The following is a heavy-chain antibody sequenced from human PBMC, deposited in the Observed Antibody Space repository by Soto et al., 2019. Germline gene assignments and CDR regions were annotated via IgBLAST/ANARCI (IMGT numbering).Heavy chain of an antibody. J-gene: IGHJ4*02. CDR3: ARDTTDWYFDF. V-gene: IGHV6-1*01. CDR2: TYYRSKWYN. D-gene: IGHD3-9*01. CDR1: GDSVSSNNAG. Sequence: SQTLSLTCAISGDSVSSNNAGWNWIRQSPSRGLEWLGRTYYRSKWYNDHALSVKSRITINPDTSKNQFSLQLNSVTPEDTAVYYCARDTTDWYFDFWGQGSLVTVS.